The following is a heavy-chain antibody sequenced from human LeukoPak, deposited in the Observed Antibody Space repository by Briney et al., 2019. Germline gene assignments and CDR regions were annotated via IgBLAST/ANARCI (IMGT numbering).Heavy chain of an antibody. CDR2: INPDGSAT. D-gene: IGHD3-10*01. J-gene: IGHJ4*02. CDR1: GFTFSNYW. CDR3: AKDLHYGSADY. Sequence: GGSLRLSCAASGFTFSNYWMHWVRQDPGKGLVWVSFINPDGSATNYADSVKGRFTISRDNAKNALYLQMNSLRAEDTAVYYCAKDLHYGSADYWGQGTLVAVSS. V-gene: IGHV3-74*01.